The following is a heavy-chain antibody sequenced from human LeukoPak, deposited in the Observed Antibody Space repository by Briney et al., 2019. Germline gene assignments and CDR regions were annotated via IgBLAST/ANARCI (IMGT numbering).Heavy chain of an antibody. V-gene: IGHV3-11*04. J-gene: IGHJ6*03. CDR3: AREYYDSSGYYPVPYYYYMDV. Sequence: GGSLRLSCAASGFTFSDYYMNWIRQAPGKGLEWVSYISSSGNTIYYADSVKGRFTISRDNAKNSLYLQMNSLRAEDTAVYYCAREYYDSSGYYPVPYYYYMDVWGKGTTVTVSS. CDR2: ISSSGNTI. D-gene: IGHD3-22*01. CDR1: GFTFSDYY.